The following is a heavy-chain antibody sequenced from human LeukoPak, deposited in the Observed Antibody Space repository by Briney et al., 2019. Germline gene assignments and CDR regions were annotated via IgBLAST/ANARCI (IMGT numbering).Heavy chain of an antibody. Sequence: SETLSLTCTVSGGSISSYYWSWIRQPPGKGLEWTGYIYYSGSTNYNPSLKSRVTISVDTSKNQFSLKLSSVTAADTAVYYCARATYYYYYMDVWGKGTTVTVSS. V-gene: IGHV4-59*01. CDR2: IYYSGST. CDR1: GGSISSYY. J-gene: IGHJ6*03. CDR3: ARATYYYYYMDV.